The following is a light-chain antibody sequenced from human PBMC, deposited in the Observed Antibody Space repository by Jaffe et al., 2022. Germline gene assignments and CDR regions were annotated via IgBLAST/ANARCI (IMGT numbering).Light chain of an antibody. J-gene: IGKJ1*01. Sequence: DVVMTQSPLSLPVTLGQPASISCRSSQSLVSSDGNTYLNWFQQRPGQSPRRLIYKVSNRDSGVPDRFSGSGSGTDFTLKISRVEAEDVGVYYCMQGTHWPPVTFGQGTKVEIK. V-gene: IGKV2-30*01. CDR3: MQGTHWPPVT. CDR1: QSLVSSDGNTY. CDR2: KVS.